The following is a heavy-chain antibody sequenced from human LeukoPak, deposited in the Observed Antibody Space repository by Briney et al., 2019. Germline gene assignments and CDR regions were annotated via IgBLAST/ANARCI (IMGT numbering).Heavy chain of an antibody. V-gene: IGHV3-30*02. Sequence: GGSLRLSCAASGFTFSSYDMHWVRQAPGKGLEWVAFIRYDGSNKCYADSVKGRFTISRDNSKNTLYLQMNSLRAEDTAVYYCAKDLERDLDYWGQGTLVTVSS. D-gene: IGHD1-1*01. CDR3: AKDLERDLDY. J-gene: IGHJ4*02. CDR2: IRYDGSNK. CDR1: GFTFSSYD.